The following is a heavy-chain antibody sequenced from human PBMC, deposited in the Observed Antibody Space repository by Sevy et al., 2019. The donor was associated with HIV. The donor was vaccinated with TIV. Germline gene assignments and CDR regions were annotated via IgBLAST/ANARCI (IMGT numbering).Heavy chain of an antibody. CDR3: ARHSSMTTVTMNY. CDR1: GGSVSRSTYC. D-gene: IGHD4-17*01. Sequence: SENLSLTCTVSGGSVSRSTYCWGWIRQPPGKGLEWIGSIYYSGSTYYNPSLKSRVTISVDTSKNQFSLKLSSVTAADTAVYYCARHSSMTTVTMNYWGQGTLVTVSS. J-gene: IGHJ4*02. CDR2: IYYSGST. V-gene: IGHV4-39*01.